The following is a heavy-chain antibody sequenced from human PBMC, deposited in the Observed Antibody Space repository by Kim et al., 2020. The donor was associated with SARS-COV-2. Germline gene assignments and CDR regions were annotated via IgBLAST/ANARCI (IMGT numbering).Heavy chain of an antibody. Sequence: GGSLRLSCTASGFTFSNYPMNWVRRAPGRGLEWVSAISASGGGRYYLDSVRGRFTISRDNSKNTVSLQMNSLRPEDTAVYYGAKVISMTPSSYYGMDVWG. J-gene: IGHJ6*01. D-gene: IGHD2-8*01. V-gene: IGHV3-23*01. CDR2: ISASGGGR. CDR3: AKVISMTPSSYYGMDV. CDR1: GFTFSNYP.